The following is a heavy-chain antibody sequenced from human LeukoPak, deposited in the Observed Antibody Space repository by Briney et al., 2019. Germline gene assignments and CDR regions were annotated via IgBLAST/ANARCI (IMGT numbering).Heavy chain of an antibody. D-gene: IGHD3-22*01. Sequence: GESLKISCKGSGYSFTSYWIGWVRQMPGKGLEWMGIIYPGDSDTRYSPSFQGQVTISADKSISTAYLQWSSLKASDTAMYYCARLRITMIVVAKGDVFDIWGQGTMVTVSS. CDR2: IYPGDSDT. J-gene: IGHJ3*02. CDR3: ARLRITMIVVAKGDVFDI. V-gene: IGHV5-51*01. CDR1: GYSFTSYW.